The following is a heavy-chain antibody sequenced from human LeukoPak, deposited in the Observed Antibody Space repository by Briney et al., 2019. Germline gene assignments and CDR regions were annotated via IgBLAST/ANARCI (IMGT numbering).Heavy chain of an antibody. D-gene: IGHD6-19*01. V-gene: IGHV5-51*01. CDR2: IYPGDSDT. CDR3: ARPSFSSGWTGFDY. Sequence: GESLKISCKGSGYSFTSYWIGWVRQMPGKGLECMGIIYPGDSDTRYSPSFQGQVTISADKSISTAYLQWSSLKASDSATYYCARPSFSSGWTGFDYWGQGTLVTVSS. J-gene: IGHJ4*02. CDR1: GYSFTSYW.